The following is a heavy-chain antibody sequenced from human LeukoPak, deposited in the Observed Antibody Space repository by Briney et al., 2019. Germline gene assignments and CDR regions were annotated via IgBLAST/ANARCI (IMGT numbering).Heavy chain of an antibody. D-gene: IGHD2-2*01. CDR2: ISAYNGNT. J-gene: IGHJ5*02. Sequence: ASVKVSCKASGYTFTSYGISWVRQAPGQGLEWMGWISAYNGNTNYAQKLQGRVTMTTDTSTSTAYVELRSLRSDDTAVYYCARVPSYQLPRGPQYNWFDPWGQGTLVTVSS. CDR3: ARVPSYQLPRGPQYNWFDP. V-gene: IGHV1-18*01. CDR1: GYTFTSYG.